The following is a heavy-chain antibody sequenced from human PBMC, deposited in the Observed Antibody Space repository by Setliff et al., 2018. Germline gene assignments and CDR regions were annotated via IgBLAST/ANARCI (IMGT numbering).Heavy chain of an antibody. J-gene: IGHJ6*03. CDR3: ARGSRFGTIVYKGDYYMDV. D-gene: IGHD3-10*01. CDR1: GFTFSSYA. Sequence: GGSLRLSCAASGFTFSSYAMSWVRQAPGKGLEWVSGLNDVGHNTYYADSVKGRFTISRDNSKNTLYLQMNSLRAEDAAVYYCARGSRFGTIVYKGDYYMDVWGKGTTVTVSS. V-gene: IGHV3-23*01. CDR2: LNDVGHNT.